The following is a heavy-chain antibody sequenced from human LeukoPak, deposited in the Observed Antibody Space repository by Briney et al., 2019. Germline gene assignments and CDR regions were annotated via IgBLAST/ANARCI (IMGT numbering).Heavy chain of an antibody. CDR2: IYYSGST. CDR1: GGSFSGYY. D-gene: IGHD3-16*01. Sequence: PSETLSLTCAVYGGSFSGYYWSWIRQSPGKGLEWIGYIYYSGSTDYNPSLKSRVTMSLDTSKNQFSLSLTSVTAADTAVYYCTRAVITFGAAVAKGFDCWGQGTLVTVSS. J-gene: IGHJ4*02. V-gene: IGHV4-34*11. CDR3: TRAVITFGAAVAKGFDC.